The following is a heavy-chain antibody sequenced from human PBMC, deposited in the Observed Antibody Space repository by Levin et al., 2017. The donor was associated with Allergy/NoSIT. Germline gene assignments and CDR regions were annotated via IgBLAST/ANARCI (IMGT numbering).Heavy chain of an antibody. D-gene: IGHD3-22*01. J-gene: IGHJ4*02. V-gene: IGHV3-64*01. CDR3: ARGPDSSGRFDY. CDR2: ITSNGGST. CDR1: GFTFSSYA. Sequence: GGSLRLSCAASGFTFSSYAMHWVRQAPGKGLEYVSGITSNGGSTYYANSVKGRFTISRDNSKNTLYLQMGSLRADDMAVYFCARGPDSSGRFDYWGQGTLVTVS.